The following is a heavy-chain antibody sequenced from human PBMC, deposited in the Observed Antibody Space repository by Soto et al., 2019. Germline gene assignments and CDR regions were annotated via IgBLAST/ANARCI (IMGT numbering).Heavy chain of an antibody. J-gene: IGHJ4*02. CDR3: AKGYSDSPKNSFDS. Sequence: VGSLRLACAASGFTFNNFAMSWVRQAPGMGLEWVSTVSGRSATTYSADSVKGRFTISRDNSKNTLLLQMNSLRAEDTAVYFCAKGYSDSPKNSFDSWGQGALVTVSS. D-gene: IGHD5-12*01. CDR2: VSGRSATT. V-gene: IGHV3-23*01. CDR1: GFTFNNFA.